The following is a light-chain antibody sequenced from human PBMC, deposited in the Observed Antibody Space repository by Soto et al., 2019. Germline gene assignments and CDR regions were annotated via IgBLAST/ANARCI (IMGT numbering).Light chain of an antibody. J-gene: IGLJ1*01. CDR1: SSNIGSNT. CDR3: AARDDSLNGPRV. CDR2: SNN. V-gene: IGLV1-44*01. Sequence: QSVLPQPPSASGTPGQRVTISCSGSSSNIGSNTVNWYQQLPGTAPKLLIYSNNQRPSGVPDRFSGSKSGTSASLAISGLQSEDEADYYCAARDDSLNGPRVFGTGTKVTVL.